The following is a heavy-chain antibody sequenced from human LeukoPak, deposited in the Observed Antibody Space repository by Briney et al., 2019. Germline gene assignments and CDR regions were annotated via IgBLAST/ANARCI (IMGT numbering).Heavy chain of an antibody. J-gene: IGHJ4*02. Sequence: SETLSLTCTVSGGSISNSSYYCGWIRQPPGKGLEWIGSIYYSGSTYYNPSLKSRVTISVDTSKNQFSLKLSSVTAADTAVYYCARDGPDYGDYGIDYWGQGTLVTVSS. CDR1: GGSISNSSYY. D-gene: IGHD4-17*01. CDR3: ARDGPDYGDYGIDY. CDR2: IYYSGST. V-gene: IGHV4-39*02.